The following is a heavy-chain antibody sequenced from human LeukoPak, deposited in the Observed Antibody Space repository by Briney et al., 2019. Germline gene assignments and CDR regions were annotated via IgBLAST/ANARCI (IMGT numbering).Heavy chain of an antibody. V-gene: IGHV4-39*01. CDR1: GGSISSRSYY. J-gene: IGHJ4*02. D-gene: IGHD3-22*01. CDR3: ARSGSSSGYLFDY. Sequence: PSETLSLTCTVSGGSISSRSYYWGWIGQPPGKGLEWIGSVYYSGSTYYNPSLKSRVTISVDTSKNQFSLKLSSVTAADTAVYYCARSGSSSGYLFDYWGQGTLVTVSS. CDR2: VYYSGST.